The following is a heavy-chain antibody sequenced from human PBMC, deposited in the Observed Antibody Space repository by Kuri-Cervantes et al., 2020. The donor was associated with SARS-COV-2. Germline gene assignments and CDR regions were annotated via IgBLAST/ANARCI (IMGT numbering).Heavy chain of an antibody. CDR1: GFTFSSYA. V-gene: IGHV4-34*01. CDR2: INHSGST. J-gene: IGHJ4*02. CDR3: ARAYRRTRAAAGFDY. D-gene: IGHD6-13*01. Sequence: ESLKISCAASGFTFSSYAMSWVRQAPGKGLEWVGEINHSGSTNYNPSLKSRVTISVDTSKNQFSLKLSSVTAADTAVYYCARAYRRTRAAAGFDYWGQGTLVTVSS.